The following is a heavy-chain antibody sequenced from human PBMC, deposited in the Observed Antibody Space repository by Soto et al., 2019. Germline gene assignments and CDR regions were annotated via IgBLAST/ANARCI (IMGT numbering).Heavy chain of an antibody. J-gene: IGHJ4*02. V-gene: IGHV3-23*01. D-gene: IGHD1-1*01. CDR2: ITDSGGST. CDR1: GFTFSSVA. Sequence: EVQLLESGGGLLQPGGSLRLSCAASGFTFSSVAMAWVRQAPGKGLEWVSSITDSGGSTDYADSVKGRFTISRDNSRNTLYLQMNSLRGDDTAVYYCAKLYWNPRYFDYWGQGTRVTISS. CDR3: AKLYWNPRYFDY.